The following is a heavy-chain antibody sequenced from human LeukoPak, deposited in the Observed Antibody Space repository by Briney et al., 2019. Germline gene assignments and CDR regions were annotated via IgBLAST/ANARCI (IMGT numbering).Heavy chain of an antibody. J-gene: IGHJ4*02. Sequence: GASVKVSCKASGYTFTSYYMHWVRQAPGQGLEWMGIINPSGGSTSYAQKFQGRVTMTGDTSTSTVYMELSSLRSEDTAVYYCARVGIRFLEWLSTYYFDYWGQGTLVTVSS. V-gene: IGHV1-46*01. CDR3: ARVGIRFLEWLSTYYFDY. CDR2: INPSGGST. CDR1: GYTFTSYY. D-gene: IGHD3-3*01.